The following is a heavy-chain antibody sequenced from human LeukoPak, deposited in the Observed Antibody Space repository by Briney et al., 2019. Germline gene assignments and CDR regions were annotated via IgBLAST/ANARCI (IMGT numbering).Heavy chain of an antibody. D-gene: IGHD5-18*01. J-gene: IGHJ4*02. Sequence: GGSLRLSCAASGFTFSDYYMSWIRQAPWKGLEWVSYISSSSSYTNYADSVKGRFTISRDNAKNSLYLQMNSLRAEDTAVYYCARGETSDTAMVGYFDYWGQGTLVTVSS. CDR3: ARGETSDTAMVGYFDY. V-gene: IGHV3-11*05. CDR1: GFTFSDYY. CDR2: ISSSSSYT.